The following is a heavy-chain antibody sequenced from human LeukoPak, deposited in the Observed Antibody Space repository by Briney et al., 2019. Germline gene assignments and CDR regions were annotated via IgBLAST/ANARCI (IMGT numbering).Heavy chain of an antibody. CDR1: GGSISSGGYY. CDR2: IYYSGST. J-gene: IGHJ6*04. V-gene: IGHV4-31*03. D-gene: IGHD2-15*01. Sequence: PSETLSLTCTVSGGSISSGGYYWSWIRQHPGKGLEWIGYIYYSGSTYYNPSLKSRVTISVDTSKNQFSLKLSSVTAADTAVYYCARDRVVVAAPYYYGMDVWGKGTRSPSPQ. CDR3: ARDRVVVAAPYYYGMDV.